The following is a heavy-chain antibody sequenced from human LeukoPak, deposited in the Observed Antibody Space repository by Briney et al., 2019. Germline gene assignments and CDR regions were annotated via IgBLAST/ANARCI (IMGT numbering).Heavy chain of an antibody. CDR3: ARFNVDTATVITYFFDY. D-gene: IGHD5-18*01. CDR2: ISGYNGNT. V-gene: IGHV1-18*01. Sequence: SVKVSCKASGYTFTNYGISWVRQAPGQGLEWMGWISGYNGNTNYAQKLQGRVTMTTDTSTSTAYMELRSLRSDDTAVYYCARFNVDTATVITYFFDYWGQGTLVTVSS. J-gene: IGHJ4*02. CDR1: GYTFTNYG.